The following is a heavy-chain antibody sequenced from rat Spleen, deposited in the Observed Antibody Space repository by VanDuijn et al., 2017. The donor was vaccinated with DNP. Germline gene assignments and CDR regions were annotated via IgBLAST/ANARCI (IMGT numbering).Heavy chain of an antibody. CDR2: IWKNGDT. Sequence: QVQLKESGPGLVQPSQFLSLTCTVAGFSLTSYNVHWIRQPPGKGPEWMGVIWKNGDTRYNSALRSRLNINKDSSRSQVFLKMNSLQTEDTAIYYCAKHARPILRVYSYAMDAWGQGTSVTVSS. CDR3: AKHARPILRVYSYAMDA. D-gene: IGHD1-7*01. V-gene: IGHV2-41*01. CDR1: GFSLTSYN. J-gene: IGHJ4*01.